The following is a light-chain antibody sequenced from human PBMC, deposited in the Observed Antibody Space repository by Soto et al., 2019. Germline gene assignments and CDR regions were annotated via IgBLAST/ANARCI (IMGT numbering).Light chain of an antibody. J-gene: IGKJ1*01. V-gene: IGKV1-8*01. Sequence: AIRMTQSPSSFSASTGDRVTITCRASQGISSYLAWYQQKPGKAPKLLIYAASTLQSGVPSRFSGSGSGTDFTLTISCLQSEDFATYYCQQYYSYLRTLGQGTKVDIK. CDR3: QQYYSYLRT. CDR2: AAS. CDR1: QGISSY.